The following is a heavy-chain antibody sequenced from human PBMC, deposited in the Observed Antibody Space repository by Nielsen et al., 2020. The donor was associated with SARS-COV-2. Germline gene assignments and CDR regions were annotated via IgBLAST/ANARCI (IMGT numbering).Heavy chain of an antibody. V-gene: IGHV4-38-2*02. D-gene: IGHD3/OR15-3a*01. CDR2: IYHSGNT. CDR3: ARESGLDTTDN. J-gene: IGHJ4*02. Sequence: SETLSLTCTVSGYSISSGYYWGWIRQPPGKGLEWIGSIYHSGNTYYNPSLKSRVTISVDTSKNQFSLKMSSVTAADTAVYYCARESGLDTTDNWGQGVLVTVSS. CDR1: GYSISSGYY.